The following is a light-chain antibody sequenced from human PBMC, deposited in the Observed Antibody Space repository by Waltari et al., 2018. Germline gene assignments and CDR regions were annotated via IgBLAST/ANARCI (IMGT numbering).Light chain of an antibody. V-gene: IGLV4-69*01. CDR3: QTWGTGPRV. CDR1: SGHSSYA. Sequence: QVVLTQSPSASASLGASVKLTCTLSSGHSSYAIAWHQQQPEKGPRYLMKVNSDGSHNKGGGIPDRFSGFSSGADRYLTLSGLQSEDEADYYCQTWGTGPRVFGGGTKLTVL. CDR2: VNSDGSH. J-gene: IGLJ2*01.